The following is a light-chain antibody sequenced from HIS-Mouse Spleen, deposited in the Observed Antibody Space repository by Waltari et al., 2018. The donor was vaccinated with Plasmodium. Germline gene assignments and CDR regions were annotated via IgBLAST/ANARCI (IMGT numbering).Light chain of an antibody. Sequence: DIQMTQSPSSLSASVGDRVTITCWASQSSSSYLNWYQQKPGKAPKLLIYAASSLQSGVPSSFGGSGAGTDFTLTISSLQPEDFATYYCQQSNSTWTFGQGTKVEIK. CDR1: QSSSSY. CDR2: AAS. J-gene: IGKJ1*01. V-gene: IGKV1-39*01. CDR3: QQSNSTWT.